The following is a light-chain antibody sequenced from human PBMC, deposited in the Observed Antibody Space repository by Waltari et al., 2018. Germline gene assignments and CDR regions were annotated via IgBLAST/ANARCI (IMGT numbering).Light chain of an antibody. CDR3: QYDNLPPA. Sequence: DVQVAQSPSSLSASVGDSVTITCQASQNIDIFLNWYQQTPGKAPKLLIYDASNLETGVPTRFSASGSGRHFTLTITNLQPDDIATYYCQYDNLPPAFGGGTKVEIK. V-gene: IGKV1-33*01. CDR2: DAS. J-gene: IGKJ4*01. CDR1: QNIDIF.